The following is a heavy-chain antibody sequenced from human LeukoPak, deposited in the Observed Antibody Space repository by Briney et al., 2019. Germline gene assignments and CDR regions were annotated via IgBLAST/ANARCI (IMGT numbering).Heavy chain of an antibody. J-gene: IGHJ4*02. D-gene: IGHD6-13*01. Sequence: ASVKVSCKASGGTFSSYAISWVRQAPGQGLEWMGGIIPIFGTANYAQKFQGRVTITTDESTSTAYMELSSLRSEDTAVYYCARGRVAAGYFDYWGQGTLVTVSS. CDR2: IIPIFGTA. CDR3: ARGRVAAGYFDY. CDR1: GGTFSSYA. V-gene: IGHV1-69*05.